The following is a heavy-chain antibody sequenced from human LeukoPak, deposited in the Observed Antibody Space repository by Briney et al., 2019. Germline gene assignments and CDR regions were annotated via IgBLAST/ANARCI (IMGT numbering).Heavy chain of an antibody. J-gene: IGHJ6*02. D-gene: IGHD2-21*01. Sequence: GGSLRLSCAASGFTFSSYGMHWVRQAPGKGLEWVAVISYDGSNKYYADSVKGRFTISRGNSKNTLYLQMNSLRAEDTAVYYCAKSVVRGDGYYYGMDVWGQGTTVTVSS. V-gene: IGHV3-30*18. CDR1: GFTFSSYG. CDR2: ISYDGSNK. CDR3: AKSVVRGDGYYYGMDV.